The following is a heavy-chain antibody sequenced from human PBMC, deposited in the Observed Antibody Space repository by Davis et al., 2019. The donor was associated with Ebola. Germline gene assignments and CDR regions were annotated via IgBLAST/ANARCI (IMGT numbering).Heavy chain of an antibody. Sequence: GESLKISCAASGFTFSDYYMSWIRQAPGKGLEWVSYISSSGSTIYYADSVKGRFTISRDNAKNSLYLQMNSLRDEDTAVYYCARDGIVGATNPFDYWGQGTLVIVSS. J-gene: IGHJ4*02. CDR1: GFTFSDYY. CDR2: ISSSGSTI. CDR3: ARDGIVGATNPFDY. V-gene: IGHV3-11*04. D-gene: IGHD1-26*01.